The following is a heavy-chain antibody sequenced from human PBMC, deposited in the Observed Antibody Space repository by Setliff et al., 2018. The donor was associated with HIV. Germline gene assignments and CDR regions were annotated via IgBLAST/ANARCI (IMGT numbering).Heavy chain of an antibody. CDR3: ARLQPIVATTLNWFDP. D-gene: IGHD5-12*01. CDR2: ISGSGGST. V-gene: IGHV3-48*01. CDR1: GVIFNNLW. Sequence: GGSLRLSCAASGVIFNNLWMHWVRQVPGKGLVWISDISGSGGSTYYADSVKGRFTISRDNAKNSLDLQMNSLRAEDTAVYYCARLQPIVATTLNWFDPRGQGTLVTVSS. J-gene: IGHJ5*02.